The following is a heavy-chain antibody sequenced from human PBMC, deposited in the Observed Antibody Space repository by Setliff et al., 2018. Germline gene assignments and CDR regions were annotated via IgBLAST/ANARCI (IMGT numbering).Heavy chain of an antibody. CDR3: TRDVYDFRTGEAGP. D-gene: IGHD3-3*01. CDR2: INQVGNAR. V-gene: IGHV3-7*01. CDR1: GFTFSSLW. J-gene: IGHJ5*02. Sequence: GGSLRLSCAASGFTFSSLWMSWVRQAPGRGLEWVANINQVGNARYYVDSVKGRFTISRDSAKNSLYLQMNSLRAEDTAVYYCTRDVYDFRTGEAGPWGQGARVTVSS.